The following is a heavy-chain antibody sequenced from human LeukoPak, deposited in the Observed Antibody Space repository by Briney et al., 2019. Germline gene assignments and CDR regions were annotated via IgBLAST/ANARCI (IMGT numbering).Heavy chain of an antibody. CDR2: ISYDGSNK. CDR1: GFTFSSYA. CDR3: ARDLYSGSYSTFDY. J-gene: IGHJ4*02. Sequence: PGGSLRLSCAASGFTFSSYAMHWVRQAPGKGLEWVAVISYDGSNKYYADSVKGRFTISRDNSKNTLYLQMNSLRAEDTAVYYCARDLYSGSYSTFDYWGQGTLVTVSS. D-gene: IGHD1-26*01. V-gene: IGHV3-30*04.